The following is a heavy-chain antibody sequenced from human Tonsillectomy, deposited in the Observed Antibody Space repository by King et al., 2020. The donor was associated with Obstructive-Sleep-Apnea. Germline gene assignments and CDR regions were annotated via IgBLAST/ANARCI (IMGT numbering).Heavy chain of an antibody. Sequence: QLQESGPGLVQPSETLSLTCTVSGASIRSYYWSWIGQPPGKGLEWIVYIYYSGNTNYNPSLKSRVTISLDTSKNQFSLKLSSVTAADTAVYYCARGFIYSSHDYWGQGTLVTVSS. CDR3: ARGFIYSSHDY. CDR1: GASIRSYY. CDR2: IYYSGNT. D-gene: IGHD6-6*01. V-gene: IGHV4-59*01. J-gene: IGHJ4*02.